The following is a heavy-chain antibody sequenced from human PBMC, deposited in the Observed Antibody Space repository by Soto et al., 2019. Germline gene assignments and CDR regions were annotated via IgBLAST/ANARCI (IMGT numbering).Heavy chain of an antibody. CDR1: GFTFSSYG. V-gene: IGHV3-33*01. J-gene: IGHJ4*02. D-gene: IGHD6-19*01. CDR2: IWYDGSNK. CDR3: ARVGRGSSGPIDY. Sequence: PGGSLRLSCAASGFTFSSYGMHWVRQAPGKGLEWVAVIWYDGSNKYYADSVKGRFTISRDNSKNTLYLQMNSLRAEDTAVYYCARVGRGSSGPIDYWGQGTLVTVSS.